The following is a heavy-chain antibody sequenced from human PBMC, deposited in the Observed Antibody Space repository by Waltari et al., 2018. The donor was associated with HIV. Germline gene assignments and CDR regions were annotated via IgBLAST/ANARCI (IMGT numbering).Heavy chain of an antibody. D-gene: IGHD4-4*01. CDR1: GGTMTSSSYS. Sequence: QLQLQESGPGLVKSSETLSLTRTVSGGTMTSSSYSWGWILQPPGKGLEWIGSMSYSGSTYNNASLRSRLTISVDTSKNQFSLKLTSVTAADTAMYYCARSFSGYSNYFDPWGQGTLVTVSS. CDR3: ARSFSGYSNYFDP. J-gene: IGHJ5*02. CDR2: MSYSGST. V-gene: IGHV4-39*01.